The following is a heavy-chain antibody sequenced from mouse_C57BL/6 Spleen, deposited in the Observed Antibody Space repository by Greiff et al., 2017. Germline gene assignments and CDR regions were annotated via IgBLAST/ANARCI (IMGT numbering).Heavy chain of an antibody. D-gene: IGHD3-2*02. Sequence: QVQLQQPGAELVRPGTSVKLSCKASGYTFTSYWMHWVKQRPGQGLEWIGVIDPSDSYTNYNQKFKGKATLTVDTSSSTAYMQLSSLTSEDSAVYYCARGETAQATFAYWGQGTLVTVSA. V-gene: IGHV1-59*01. CDR2: IDPSDSYT. CDR3: ARGETAQATFAY. CDR1: GYTFTSYW. J-gene: IGHJ3*01.